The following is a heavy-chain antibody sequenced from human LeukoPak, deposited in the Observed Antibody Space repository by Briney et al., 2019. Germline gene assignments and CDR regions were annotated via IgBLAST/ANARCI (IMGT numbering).Heavy chain of an antibody. D-gene: IGHD1-26*01. Sequence: SETLSLTCAVYGGSFSGYYWSWIRQPPGKGLEWIGTIYHTGSAYYKWSLKSRVTISVDTSKNQFSLKLRSVTAADTAVYYCARDSEGNWFDPWGRGTLVIVSS. CDR3: ARDSEGNWFDP. J-gene: IGHJ5*02. CDR1: GGSFSGYY. V-gene: IGHV4-34*01. CDR2: IYHTGSA.